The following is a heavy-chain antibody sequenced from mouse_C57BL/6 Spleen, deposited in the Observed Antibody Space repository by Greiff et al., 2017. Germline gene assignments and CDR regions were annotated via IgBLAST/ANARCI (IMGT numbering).Heavy chain of an antibody. Sequence: VQLQQSGAELVRPGASVTLSCKASGYTFTDYEMHWVKQTPVHGLEWIGAIDPETGGTAYNQKFKGKAILTADKSSSTAYMELRSLTSEDSAVYYCTRTGAWGFAYWGQGTLVTVSA. CDR3: TRTGAWGFAY. D-gene: IGHD4-1*01. CDR1: GYTFTDYE. V-gene: IGHV1-15*01. J-gene: IGHJ3*01. CDR2: IDPETGGT.